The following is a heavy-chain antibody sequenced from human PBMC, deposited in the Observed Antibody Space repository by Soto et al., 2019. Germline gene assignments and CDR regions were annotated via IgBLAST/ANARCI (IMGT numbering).Heavy chain of an antibody. CDR2: IYYSGST. V-gene: IGHV4-31*03. J-gene: IGHJ4*02. CDR3: ARLSVAVAGPDEFGDY. Sequence: PSETLSLTCTVSGGSISSGGYYWSWIRQHPGKGLEWIGYIYYSGSTYYNPSLKSRVTISVDTSKNQFSLKLTSVTAADTAVYYCARLSVAVAGPDEFGDYWGQGTLVTVSS. D-gene: IGHD6-19*01. CDR1: GGSISSGGYY.